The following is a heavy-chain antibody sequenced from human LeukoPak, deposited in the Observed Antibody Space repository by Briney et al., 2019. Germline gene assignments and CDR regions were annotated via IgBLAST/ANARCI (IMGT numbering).Heavy chain of an antibody. J-gene: IGHJ4*02. CDR2: ISGGGGST. CDR3: AKEGGSCSSSSCSDYFDS. D-gene: IGHD2-2*01. Sequence: GGSLRLSCAASGFTFSRHAMSWVRQAPGKGLQWVSTISGGGGSTYYADSVKGRSAISRDNSKDTLYLQVNSLSPEDTAVYFCAKEGGSCSSSSCSDYFDSWGQGTLVTVSS. V-gene: IGHV3-23*01. CDR1: GFTFSRHA.